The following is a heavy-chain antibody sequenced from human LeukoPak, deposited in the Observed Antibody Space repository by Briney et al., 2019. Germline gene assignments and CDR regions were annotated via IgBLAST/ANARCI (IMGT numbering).Heavy chain of an antibody. CDR1: SNYW. V-gene: IGHV3-74*01. D-gene: IGHD2/OR15-2a*01. CDR3: VSFYETY. J-gene: IGHJ4*02. Sequence: GGSLRLSCAASSNYWMHWVRQVPGKGLVWVSHINSDGSWTSYADSVKGRFTISKDNAKNTVYLQMNSLRAEDTAVYYCVSFYETYWGRGTLVTVSS. CDR2: INSDGSWT.